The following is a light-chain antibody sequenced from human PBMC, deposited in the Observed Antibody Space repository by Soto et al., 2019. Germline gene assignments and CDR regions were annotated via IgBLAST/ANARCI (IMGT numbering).Light chain of an antibody. CDR2: ATS. CDR1: QSLTSN. Sequence: EIILTQSPVTLYVSPGETATLSCRASQSLTSNVAWYQQRPGQAPRLLIYATSTRATEIPARFSGTGSGTEFTLTIASRQSEDFAVYYCQQYNHWPRMLSFGGGTRV. V-gene: IGKV3-15*01. J-gene: IGKJ4*01. CDR3: QQYNHWPRMLS.